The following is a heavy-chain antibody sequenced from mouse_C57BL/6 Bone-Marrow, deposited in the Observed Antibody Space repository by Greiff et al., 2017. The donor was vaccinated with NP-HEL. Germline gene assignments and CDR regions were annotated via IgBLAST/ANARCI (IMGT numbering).Heavy chain of an antibody. CDR3: ARGGGYDGSSPYFDY. Sequence: EVQRVESGGGLVQPGGSLKLSCAASGFTFSDYYMYWVRQTPEKRLEWVAYISNGGGSTYYPDTVKGRFTISRDNAKHTLYLQMSRLKSEGTAMYYGARGGGYDGSSPYFDYWGQGTTLTVSS. V-gene: IGHV5-12*01. D-gene: IGHD1-1*01. CDR1: GFTFSDYY. CDR2: ISNGGGST. J-gene: IGHJ2*01.